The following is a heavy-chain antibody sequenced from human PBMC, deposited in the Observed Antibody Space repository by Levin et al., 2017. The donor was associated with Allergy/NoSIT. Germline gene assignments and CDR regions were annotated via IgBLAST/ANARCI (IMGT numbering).Heavy chain of an antibody. D-gene: IGHD5-18*01. J-gene: IGHJ6*02. Sequence: GESLKISCAASGFTFSSYWMSWVRQAPGKGLEWVANIKQDGSEKYYVDSVKGRFTISRDNAKNSLYLQMNSLRAEDTAVYYCARDQIQLWLGYYYGMDGWGQGTTVTVSS. CDR1: GFTFSSYW. CDR2: IKQDGSEK. V-gene: IGHV3-7*01. CDR3: ARDQIQLWLGYYYGMDG.